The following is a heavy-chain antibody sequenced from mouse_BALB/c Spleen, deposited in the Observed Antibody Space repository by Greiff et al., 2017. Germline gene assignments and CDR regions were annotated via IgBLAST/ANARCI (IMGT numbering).Heavy chain of an antibody. CDR1: GYAFTNYL. D-gene: IGHD1-1*01. J-gene: IGHJ2*01. Sequence: QVQLKQSGAELVRPGTSVKVSCKASGYAFTNYLIEWVKQRPGQGLEWIGVINPGSGGTNYNEKFKGKATLTADKSSSTAYMQLSSLTSDDSAVYFCARITTGGYWGQGTTLTVSS. V-gene: IGHV1-54*01. CDR3: ARITTGGY. CDR2: INPGSGGT.